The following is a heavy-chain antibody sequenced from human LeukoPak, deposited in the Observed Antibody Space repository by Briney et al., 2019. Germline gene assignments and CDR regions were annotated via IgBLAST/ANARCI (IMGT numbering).Heavy chain of an antibody. J-gene: IGHJ4*02. CDR1: GGSISSSNW. Sequence: PSETLSLTCAVSGGSISSSNWWSWVRQPPGKGLEWIGEIYHSGSTNYNPSLKSRVTISVDTSKNQFSLKLSSVTAADTAVYYCARDLSSSSWNDYWGQGTLVTVSS. CDR3: ARDLSSSSWNDY. D-gene: IGHD6-13*01. V-gene: IGHV4-4*02. CDR2: IYHSGST.